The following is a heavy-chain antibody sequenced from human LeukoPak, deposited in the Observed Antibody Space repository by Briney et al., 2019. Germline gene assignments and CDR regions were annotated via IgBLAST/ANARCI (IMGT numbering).Heavy chain of an antibody. Sequence: PSETLSLTCTVSGGSFSSGGYYWNWIRQRPGKGLEWIGYIYYSGSTYYNPSLKSRVTISVDTSKKQFSLKLNSVTAADTAVYYCARGPEGTGPGDYFDYWGQGTLVTVSS. CDR1: GGSFSSGGYY. D-gene: IGHD1-1*01. V-gene: IGHV4-31*03. J-gene: IGHJ4*02. CDR2: IYYSGST. CDR3: ARGPEGTGPGDYFDY.